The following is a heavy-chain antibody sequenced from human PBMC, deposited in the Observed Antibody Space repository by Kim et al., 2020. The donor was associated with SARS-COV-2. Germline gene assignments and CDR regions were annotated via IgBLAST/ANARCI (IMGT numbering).Heavy chain of an antibody. V-gene: IGHV3-9*01. Sequence: GGSLRPSCAASGFTFDDYAMHWVRQAPGKGLEWVSGISWNSGSIGYADSVKGRFTISRDNAKNSLYLQMNSLRAEDTALYYCAKDKNGDDSSSFDYWGQGTLVTVSS. CDR3: AKDKNGDDSSSFDY. CDR2: ISWNSGSI. J-gene: IGHJ4*02. D-gene: IGHD6-6*01. CDR1: GFTFDDYA.